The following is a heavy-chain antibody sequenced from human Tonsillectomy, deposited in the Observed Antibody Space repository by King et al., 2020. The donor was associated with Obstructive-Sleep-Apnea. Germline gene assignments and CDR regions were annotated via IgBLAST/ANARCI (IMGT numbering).Heavy chain of an antibody. CDR3: ARHWRYYGSGTYYSGNFDY. Sequence: VQLVQSGAEVKKPGESLKISCTGSGYSFTNYWIGWVRQMPGKGLEWMGIIYPGDSDTRYSPSFQGQGTISADKSISTAYLQWSSLKASDTAINYCARHWRYYGSGTYYSGNFDYWGQGTLVTVSS. CDR1: GYSFTNYW. V-gene: IGHV5-51*01. D-gene: IGHD3-10*01. J-gene: IGHJ4*02. CDR2: IYPGDSDT.